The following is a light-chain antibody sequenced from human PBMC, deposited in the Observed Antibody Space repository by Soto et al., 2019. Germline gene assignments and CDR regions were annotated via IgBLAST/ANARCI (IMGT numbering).Light chain of an antibody. CDR3: LQESNYPLT. Sequence: IQMTQSPSSLSASVGDRVTITCRASQGVRDDVGWYQQKPGKAPKLLIYSASTFPSGVPSRFSGSGSGTDFTLTIRGLQPEDFATYYCLQESNYPLTFGGGTKVEIK. V-gene: IGKV1-6*01. CDR1: QGVRDD. CDR2: SAS. J-gene: IGKJ4*01.